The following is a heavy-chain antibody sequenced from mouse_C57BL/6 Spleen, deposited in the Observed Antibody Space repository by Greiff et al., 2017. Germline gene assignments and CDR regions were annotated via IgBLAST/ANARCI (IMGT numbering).Heavy chain of an antibody. Sequence: QVQLKQSGPGLVAPSQSLSITCTVSGFSLTSYAISWVRQPPGKGLEWLGVIWTGGGTNYNSALKSRLSISKDNSKSQVFLKMNSLQTDDTARYYCARISDYYGSSPWFAYWGQGTLVTVSA. J-gene: IGHJ3*01. D-gene: IGHD1-1*01. CDR1: GFSLTSYA. CDR3: ARISDYYGSSPWFAY. V-gene: IGHV2-9-1*01. CDR2: IWTGGGT.